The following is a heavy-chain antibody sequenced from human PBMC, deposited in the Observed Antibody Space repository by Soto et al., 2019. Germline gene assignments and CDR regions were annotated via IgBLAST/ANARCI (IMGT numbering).Heavy chain of an antibody. CDR1: GVTFRNYA. CDR2: SIPVFGTA. CDR3: AIPLPKQQLVRGAFDH. D-gene: IGHD6-13*01. V-gene: IGHV1-69*01. J-gene: IGHJ4*02. Sequence: QVQLVQSGAEVKKPGSSVKLSCKTSGVTFRNYASNWVRQAPGHGLEWMGGSIPVFGTANYAQTFQGRFTITADEYTSTAYMELSSLRSEDTAVYYCAIPLPKQQLVRGAFDHWCQGTLFPVA.